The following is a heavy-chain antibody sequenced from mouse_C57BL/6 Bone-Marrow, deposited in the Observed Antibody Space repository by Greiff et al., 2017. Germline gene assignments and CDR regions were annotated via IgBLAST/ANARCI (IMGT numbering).Heavy chain of an antibody. CDR2: IDPENGDT. D-gene: IGHD2-4*01. J-gene: IGHJ3*01. CDR3: ATLKVYRLPFVGLVV. V-gene: IGHV14-4*01. CDR1: GFNIKDDY. Sequence: VQLQQSGAELVRPGASVKLSCTASGFNIKDDYMHWVKQRPEQGLEWIGWIDPENGDTEYASKFQGKATITADTSSNTAYLQLSSLTSEDTSVYYCATLKVYRLPFVGLVVWGQGTLVTVSA.